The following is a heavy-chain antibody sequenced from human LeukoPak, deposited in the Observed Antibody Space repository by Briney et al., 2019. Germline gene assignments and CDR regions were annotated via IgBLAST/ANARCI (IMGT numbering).Heavy chain of an antibody. Sequence: SVKVSCKASGGTFSSYAISWVRQAPGQGLEWMGGIIPIFGTANYAQKFQGRVTITTDGSTSTAYMELSSLRSEDTAVYYCTIAKWSSNYYYYMDVWGKGTTVTVSS. J-gene: IGHJ6*03. CDR3: TIAKWSSNYYYYMDV. D-gene: IGHD2-8*01. CDR2: IIPIFGTA. CDR1: GGTFSSYA. V-gene: IGHV1-69*05.